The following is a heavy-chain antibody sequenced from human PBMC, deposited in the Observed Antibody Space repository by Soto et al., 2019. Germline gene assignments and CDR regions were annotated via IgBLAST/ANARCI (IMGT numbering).Heavy chain of an antibody. J-gene: IGHJ4*02. CDR1: GFTFSDYY. CDR3: AAYGDYVLGSRGAGY. D-gene: IGHD4-17*01. Sequence: PGGSLRLSCAASGFTFSDYYMSWIRQAPGKGLEWVSYISSSSSTIYYADSVKGRFTISRDNAKNSLYLQMNSLRAEDTAGYYCAAYGDYVLGSRGAGYWGQGTLVTVSS. CDR2: ISSSSSTI. V-gene: IGHV3-11*01.